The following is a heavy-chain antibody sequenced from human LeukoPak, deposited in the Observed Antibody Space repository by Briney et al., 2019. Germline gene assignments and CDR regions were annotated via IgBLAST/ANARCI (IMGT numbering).Heavy chain of an antibody. CDR3: AKATTIFGVVSPFDY. Sequence: SQTLSLTCAISGDSVSSNSAAWNWIRQSPSRGLEWLGRTYYRSKWYNDYAVSVKSRITINPDTSKNQFSLQLNSVTPEDTAVYYCAKATTIFGVVSPFDYWGQGTLVTVSS. CDR1: GDSVSSNSAA. J-gene: IGHJ4*02. V-gene: IGHV6-1*01. CDR2: TYYRSKWYN. D-gene: IGHD3-3*01.